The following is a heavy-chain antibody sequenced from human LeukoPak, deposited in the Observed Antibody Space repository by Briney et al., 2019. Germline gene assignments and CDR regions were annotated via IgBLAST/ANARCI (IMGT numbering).Heavy chain of an antibody. CDR3: AKDGSRLGSGSYYRGFDY. CDR2: IYSGGSA. V-gene: IGHV3-53*05. D-gene: IGHD3-10*01. J-gene: IGHJ4*02. Sequence: PGGSLRLSCAPSGFTVSSNYMSWVRQAPGRGLEWVSMIYSGGSAYYADSVRGRFTISRDNAKNTLYLQMNSLRAEDTAVYYCAKDGSRLGSGSYYRGFDYWGQGTLVTVSS. CDR1: GFTVSSNY.